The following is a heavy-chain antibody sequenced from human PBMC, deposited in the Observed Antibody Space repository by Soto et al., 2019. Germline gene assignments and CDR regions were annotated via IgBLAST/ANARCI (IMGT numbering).Heavy chain of an antibody. CDR1: GGSFSGYY. V-gene: IGHV4-34*01. J-gene: IGHJ6*03. D-gene: IGHD2-2*01. CDR2: INHSGST. Sequence: PSETLSLTCAVYGGSFSGYYWSWIRQPPGKGLEWIGEINHSGSTNYNPSLKSRVTISVDTSKNQFSLKLSSVTAADTAVYYCARGVVVPAASDYYYYYMDVWGKGTTVTVSS. CDR3: ARGVVVPAASDYYYYYMDV.